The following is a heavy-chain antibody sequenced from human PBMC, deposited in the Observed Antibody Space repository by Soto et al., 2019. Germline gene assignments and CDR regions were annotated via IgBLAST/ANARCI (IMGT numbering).Heavy chain of an antibody. J-gene: IGHJ5*02. V-gene: IGHV1-18*01. Sequence: ASVKVSCKASGYTFTSYGISWVRQAPGQGLEWMGWISAYNGNTNYAQKLQGRVTMTTDTSTSTAYVELRSLRSDDTAVYYCARTVAVAVGNWFDPWGQGTLVTVSS. D-gene: IGHD6-19*01. CDR3: ARTVAVAVGNWFDP. CDR1: GYTFTSYG. CDR2: ISAYNGNT.